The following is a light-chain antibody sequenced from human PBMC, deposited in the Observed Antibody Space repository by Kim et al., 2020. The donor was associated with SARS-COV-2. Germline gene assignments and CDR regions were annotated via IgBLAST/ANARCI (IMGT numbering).Light chain of an antibody. V-gene: IGLV2-8*01. CDR1: SSDVGGYNY. Sequence: QSALTQPPSASGSPGQSVTISCTGTSSDVGGYNYVSWYQQHPGKAPKLTIYEVSKRPSGVPDRFSGSKSGNTASLTVSGLQAEDEADYYCSSYAGSNNLVFGGGTQLTVL. CDR2: EVS. CDR3: SSYAGSNNLV. J-gene: IGLJ2*01.